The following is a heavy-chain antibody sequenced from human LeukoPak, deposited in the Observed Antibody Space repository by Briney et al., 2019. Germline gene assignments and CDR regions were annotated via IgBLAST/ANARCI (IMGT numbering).Heavy chain of an antibody. CDR2: WRYDGSP. CDR3: VVTQKWLAFDY. V-gene: IGHV4-61*08. CDR1: GGSISSGGYY. Sequence: SQTLSLTCTVSGGSISSGGYYWSWIRQPPGKGLEWIANWRYDGSPNYTPSLESRATISLDTSKNQFSLRLTSVTAADTAVYYCVVTQKWLAFDYWGQGILVTVSS. D-gene: IGHD6-19*01. J-gene: IGHJ4*02.